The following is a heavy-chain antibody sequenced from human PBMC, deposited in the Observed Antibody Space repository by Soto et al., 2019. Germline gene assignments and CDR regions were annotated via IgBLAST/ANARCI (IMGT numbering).Heavy chain of an antibody. V-gene: IGHV1-18*01. Sequence: QVQLVQSGDEVKKPGASVKVSCKASGYIFVNYGIAWVRQAPGQGLEWMGWISPYSGNTHYAGRVQGRLTMTTDTYTSTAYMDLGSLTSDDTDVYYCAMVDNYVTPTPQDVWGQGTTVTVSS. CDR2: ISPYSGNT. CDR3: AMVDNYVTPTPQDV. D-gene: IGHD3-16*01. J-gene: IGHJ6*02. CDR1: GYIFVNYG.